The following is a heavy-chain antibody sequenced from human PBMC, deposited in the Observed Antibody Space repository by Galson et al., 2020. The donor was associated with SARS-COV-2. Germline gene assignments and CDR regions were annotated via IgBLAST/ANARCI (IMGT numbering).Heavy chain of an antibody. CDR1: GFTFTNAW. V-gene: IGHV3-15*01. CDR2: IKTKTDGGTI. Sequence: GESLKISCAASGFTFTNAWMSWVRQTPGKGLEWVGRIKTKTDGGTIDYAGSVKGRFTISRDDSKNILYLEMNSLKIEDTAVYYCSRPSGTTSSQIDYWGQGTLVTVSS. D-gene: IGHD3-10*01. CDR3: SRPSGTTSSQIDY. J-gene: IGHJ4*02.